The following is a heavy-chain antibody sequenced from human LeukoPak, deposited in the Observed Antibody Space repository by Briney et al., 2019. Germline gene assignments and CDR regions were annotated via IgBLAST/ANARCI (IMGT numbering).Heavy chain of an antibody. CDR1: GGSFSGYY. Sequence: SETLSLTCAVYGGSFSGYYWSWIRQPPGEGLEWIGEINHSGSTNYNPSLKSRVTISVDTSKNQFSLKLSSVTAADTAFYYRASQGHHGKIVGTTLSYFYMDVWGKGTTVTVSS. V-gene: IGHV4-34*01. CDR3: ASQGHHGKIVGTTLSYFYMDV. D-gene: IGHD1-26*01. J-gene: IGHJ6*03. CDR2: INHSGST.